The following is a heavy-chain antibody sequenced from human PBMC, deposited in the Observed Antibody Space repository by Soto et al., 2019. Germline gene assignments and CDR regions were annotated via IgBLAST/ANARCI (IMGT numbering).Heavy chain of an antibody. CDR1: GFSFSSYA. CDR2: ISASGGST. J-gene: IGHJ6*02. V-gene: IGHV3-23*01. Sequence: EVQLLESGGGLVQPGGSLRVSCAASGFSFSSYAMNWVRQAPGKGLEWVSAISASGGSTYYAAAVEGRFTISRDNSRNTLYLQMNRLRAEDTAEYYCAKDRGGRAIFGVLIIDGMDVWGQGTTVTVSS. CDR3: AKDRGGRAIFGVLIIDGMDV. D-gene: IGHD3-3*01.